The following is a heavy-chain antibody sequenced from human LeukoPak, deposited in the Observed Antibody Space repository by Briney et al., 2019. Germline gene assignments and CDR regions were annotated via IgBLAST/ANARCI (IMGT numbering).Heavy chain of an antibody. CDR2: ISGSGGST. CDR3: AKDLLWFGEHTDY. J-gene: IGHJ4*02. Sequence: GGSLRLSCAASGFTFSDYYMSWIRQAPGKGLEWVSAISGSGGSTYYADSVKGRFTISRDNSKNTLYLQMNSLRAEDTAVYYCAKDLLWFGEHTDYWGQGTLVTVSS. CDR1: GFTFSDYY. V-gene: IGHV3-23*01. D-gene: IGHD3-10*01.